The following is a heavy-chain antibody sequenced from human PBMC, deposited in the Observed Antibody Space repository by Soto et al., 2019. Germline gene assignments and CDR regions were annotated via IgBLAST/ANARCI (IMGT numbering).Heavy chain of an antibody. CDR3: ARSHYTYGLLIDY. V-gene: IGHV4-39*02. CDR2: VYYTGST. Sequence: SETLSLTCSVSGDATTSNGYYWGWIRQPPGGGLEWIGNVYYTGSTFFHPSLRSRVSISVDTSKNVFSLRLTSVTAADTAVYYCARSHYTYGLLIDYWGLGTLVTVSS. CDR1: GDATTSNGYY. D-gene: IGHD3-3*01. J-gene: IGHJ4*02.